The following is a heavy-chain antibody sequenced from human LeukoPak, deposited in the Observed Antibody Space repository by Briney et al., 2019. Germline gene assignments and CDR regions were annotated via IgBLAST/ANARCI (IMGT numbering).Heavy chain of an antibody. CDR3: AKALPSSWYPFDY. CDR2: ISGSGGST. D-gene: IGHD6-13*01. V-gene: IGHV3-23*01. J-gene: IGHJ4*02. CDR1: GFSFSSYA. Sequence: SGGSLRLSCAVSGFSFSSYAMSWVRQAPGKGLEWVSGISGSGGSTYYADSVKGRFTISRDNSKNTLYLQMNSLRADDTAVYYCAKALPSSWYPFDYWGQGTLVTVSS.